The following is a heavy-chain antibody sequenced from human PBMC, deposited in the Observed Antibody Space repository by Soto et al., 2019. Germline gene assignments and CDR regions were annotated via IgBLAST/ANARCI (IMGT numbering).Heavy chain of an antibody. V-gene: IGHV4-61*01. D-gene: IGHD3-10*01. CDR3: ARGLRITMVRGNYYYYGMDV. CDR2: IYYSGST. J-gene: IGHJ6*02. Sequence: SETLSLTCTVSGGSVSSGSYYWSWIRQPPGKGLEWIGYIYYSGSTNYNPSLKSRVTISVDTSKNQFSLKLSSVTAADTAVYYCARGLRITMVRGNYYYYGMDVWGQGTTVTV. CDR1: GGSVSSGSYY.